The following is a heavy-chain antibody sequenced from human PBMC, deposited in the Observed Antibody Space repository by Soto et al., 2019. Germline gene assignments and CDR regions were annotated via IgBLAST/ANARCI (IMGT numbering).Heavy chain of an antibody. CDR1: GFTFSSYS. V-gene: IGHV3-21*01. D-gene: IGHD5-18*01. Sequence: PGGSLRLSCAASGFTFSSYSMNWVRQAPGKGLEWVSSISSSSSYIYYADSVKGRFTISRDNAKNSLYLQMNSLRAEDTAVYYCARDISVDTAGMDAFDIWGQGTMVTVSS. CDR3: ARDISVDTAGMDAFDI. CDR2: ISSSSSYI. J-gene: IGHJ3*02.